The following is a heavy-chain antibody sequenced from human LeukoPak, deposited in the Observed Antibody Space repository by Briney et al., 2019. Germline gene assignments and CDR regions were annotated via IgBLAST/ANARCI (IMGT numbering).Heavy chain of an antibody. D-gene: IGHD3-10*01. V-gene: IGHV3-30-3*01. Sequence: WRSLTLSCAASGFTFSSYAMHWVRQAPGKGLEWVAVISYDGSNKYYADSVKGRFTISRDNSKNTLYLQMNSLRAEDTAVYYCARVTFRAGNWFDPWGQGTLVTVSP. CDR2: ISYDGSNK. CDR1: GFTFSSYA. J-gene: IGHJ5*02. CDR3: ARVTFRAGNWFDP.